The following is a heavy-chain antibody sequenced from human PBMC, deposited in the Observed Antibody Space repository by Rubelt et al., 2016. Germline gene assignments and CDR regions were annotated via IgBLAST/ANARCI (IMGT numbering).Heavy chain of an antibody. Sequence: QVQLVQSGAEVKKPGASVKVSCKASGYTFTSYYVHWVRQAPGQGLEWMGIINPSGGSTSYAQKFQGRVTMTADTSTSTAYMELRSLRSDDTAVYYCASDADYYDSSGYYPYWGQGTLVTVSS. CDR1: GYTFTSYY. CDR3: ASDADYYDSSGYYPY. D-gene: IGHD3-22*01. J-gene: IGHJ4*02. V-gene: IGHV1-46*01. CDR2: INPSGGST.